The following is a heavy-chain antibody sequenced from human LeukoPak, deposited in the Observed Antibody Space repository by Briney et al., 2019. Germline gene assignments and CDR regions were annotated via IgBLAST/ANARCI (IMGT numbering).Heavy chain of an antibody. Sequence: GGSLRLSCAASGFTFSSYGMHWVRQAPGKGLEWVAVIWYDGSNKYYADSVKGRFTISRDNSKNTLYLQMNSLRAEDTAVYYCARDRLLDTAMVTGTPGIPPDYWGQGTLVTVSS. CDR3: ARDRLLDTAMVTGTPGIPPDY. CDR2: IWYDGSNK. D-gene: IGHD5-18*01. J-gene: IGHJ4*02. V-gene: IGHV3-33*01. CDR1: GFTFSSYG.